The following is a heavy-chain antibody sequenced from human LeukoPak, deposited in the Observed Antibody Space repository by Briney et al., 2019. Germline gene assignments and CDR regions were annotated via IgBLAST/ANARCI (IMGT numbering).Heavy chain of an antibody. CDR1: GFTVSSNY. J-gene: IGHJ6*04. CDR2: IYGGGST. Sequence: GGSLRLSCAASGFTVSSNYMSWVRQAPGKGLEWVSVIYGGGSTYYADSVKGRFTISRDNSKNTLYLQMNSLRAEDTAVYYCAREAGIAAAGKYYYGMDVWGKGTTVTVSS. V-gene: IGHV3-53*01. D-gene: IGHD6-13*01. CDR3: AREAGIAAAGKYYYGMDV.